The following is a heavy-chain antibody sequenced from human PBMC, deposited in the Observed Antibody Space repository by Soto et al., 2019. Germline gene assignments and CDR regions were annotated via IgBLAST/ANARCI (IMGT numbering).Heavy chain of an antibody. J-gene: IGHJ6*02. CDR2: IYYSGGT. Sequence: TQSLTCTVSGGSISSYYWGWIRQPTGKGLEWIGSIYYSGGTYYNPSRKSRVTISVDTSKNQFSLKLSSVTAADTAVYYCARQPATTYGSAGPPAVWGQGTTVTVS. D-gene: IGHD3-10*01. V-gene: IGHV4-39*01. CDR1: GGSISSYY. CDR3: ARQPATTYGSAGPPAV.